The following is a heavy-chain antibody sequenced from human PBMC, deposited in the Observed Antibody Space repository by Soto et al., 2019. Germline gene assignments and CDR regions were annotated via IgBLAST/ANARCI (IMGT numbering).Heavy chain of an antibody. CDR2: LYSSRDT. CDR1: GGSISSNSYS. J-gene: IGHJ6*02. CDR3: ARHPGYCSGGSCNGQYTLDV. Sequence: SETLSLTCSVSGGSISSNSYSWGWIRQPPGKGLEWIWTLYSSRDTYYNPSLKSRATISADTSQNQFSLDLTSVTATDTAVYFCARHPGYCSGGSCNGQYTLDVWGQGTTVTVSS. D-gene: IGHD2-15*01. V-gene: IGHV4-39*01.